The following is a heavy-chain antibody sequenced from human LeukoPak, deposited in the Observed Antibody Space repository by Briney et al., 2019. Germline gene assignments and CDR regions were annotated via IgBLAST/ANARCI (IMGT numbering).Heavy chain of an antibody. CDR1: GYSFTTYW. Sequence: KTGESLRISCKRSGYSFTTYWISWVRQMPGKGLECMGRIDPSDSYTNYSPSFQGHVTISADKSISTAYVQWSSLKASDTAMYYCVRHQGGYSFGSDWGQGTLVTVSS. D-gene: IGHD5-18*01. CDR2: IDPSDSYT. V-gene: IGHV5-10-1*01. J-gene: IGHJ4*02. CDR3: VRHQGGYSFGSD.